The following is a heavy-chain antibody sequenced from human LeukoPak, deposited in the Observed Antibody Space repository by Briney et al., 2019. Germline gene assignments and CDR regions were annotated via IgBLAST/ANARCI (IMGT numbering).Heavy chain of an antibody. CDR1: GFTFDSYY. CDR2: IKEDGSEK. Sequence: PGGSLRLSCATSGFTFDSYYMSWVRQAPGKGLEWVANIKEDGSEKYYVDSVKGRFTISRDNAKNSVYLQMNSLRAEDTAVYYCAREIGSAARGRWGQGTLVTVSS. J-gene: IGHJ4*02. D-gene: IGHD6-13*01. V-gene: IGHV3-7*05. CDR3: AREIGSAARGR.